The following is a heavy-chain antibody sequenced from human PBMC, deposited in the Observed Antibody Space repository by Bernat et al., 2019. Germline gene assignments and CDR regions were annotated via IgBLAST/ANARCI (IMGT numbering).Heavy chain of an antibody. J-gene: IGHJ4*02. Sequence: QVQLVESGGGVVQPGRSLRLSCAASGFTFSSYGMHWVRQAPGKGLEWVAVISYDGSNKYYADSVKGRFTISRDNSKNTLYLQMNSLRAEDTAVYYCAKDDWWSGYNYWGQGTLVTVSS. V-gene: IGHV3-30*18. CDR3: AKDDWWSGYNY. D-gene: IGHD3-3*01. CDR2: ISYDGSNK. CDR1: GFTFSSYG.